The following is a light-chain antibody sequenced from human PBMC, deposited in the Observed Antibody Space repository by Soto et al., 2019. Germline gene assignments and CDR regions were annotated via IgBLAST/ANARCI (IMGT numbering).Light chain of an antibody. Sequence: EMVMTQSPATLSVSPGERATLSCRASQNVRSDLAWYQQKPGQAPRLLIYGASTRATGIPARFSGSGSGTDFTLTITSLQSEDSAVYYCQQYYNWPPVTFGQGTRLEIK. CDR3: QQYYNWPPVT. CDR1: QNVRSD. V-gene: IGKV3-15*01. J-gene: IGKJ5*01. CDR2: GAS.